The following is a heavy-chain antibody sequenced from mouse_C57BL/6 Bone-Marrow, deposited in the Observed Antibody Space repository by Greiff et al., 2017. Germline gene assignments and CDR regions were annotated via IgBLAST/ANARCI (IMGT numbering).Heavy chain of an antibody. CDR3: ARAYYGGSYGDLDY. Sequence: EVKLVESGGGLVKPGGSLKLSCAASGFTFSDYGMHWVRQAPEKGLEWVAYISSGSSTIYYADTVKGRVTISRDNTKNTLYLQMSRLRAEDTAMYYCARAYYGGSYGDLDYWGQGTTLTVSS. V-gene: IGHV5-17*03. D-gene: IGHD1-1*01. CDR2: ISSGSSTI. CDR1: GFTFSDYG. J-gene: IGHJ2*01.